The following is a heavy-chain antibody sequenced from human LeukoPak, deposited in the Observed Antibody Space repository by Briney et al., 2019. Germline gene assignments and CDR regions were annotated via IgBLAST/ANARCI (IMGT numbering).Heavy chain of an antibody. CDR3: ARDPVGTSRFDY. CDR2: ISSSASTI. V-gene: IGHV3-48*02. D-gene: IGHD5-12*01. CDR1: GFTFSSYG. Sequence: GSLRLSCAASGFTFSSYGMHWVRQAPRKGLEWGAYISSSASTISYAASVKGRFTISRDNAKNSLYLQMNSLRDEDTAVYYCARDPVGTSRFDYWGQGTLVTVSS. J-gene: IGHJ4*02.